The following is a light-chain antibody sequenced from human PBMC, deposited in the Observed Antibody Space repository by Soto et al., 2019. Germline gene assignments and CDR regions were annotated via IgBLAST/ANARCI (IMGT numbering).Light chain of an antibody. CDR3: QHYDSFPLT. V-gene: IGKV1-5*01. CDR1: QSVGPS. J-gene: IGKJ3*01. CDR2: GAS. Sequence: IQMTQSPSTLSASVGDRVTVTCRASQSVGPSLAWYQQKPGKVPNLLIYGASILETGVPSRFSGSGSGTDFTLTITSLQPHDSATYYCQHYDSFPLTFGPGTKVEIK.